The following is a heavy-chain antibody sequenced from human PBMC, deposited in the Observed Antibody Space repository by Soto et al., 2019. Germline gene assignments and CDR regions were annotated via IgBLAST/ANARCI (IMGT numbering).Heavy chain of an antibody. V-gene: IGHV1-2*04. CDR1: GYTFTGYY. J-gene: IGHJ6*02. Sequence: GASVKVSCKASGYTFTGYYMHWVRQAPGQGLEWMGWINPNSGGTNYAQKFQGWVTMTRDTSISTAYMELSRLRFDDTAVYYCARESGPGVRVVVPAANYYYYGMDVWGQGTTVTVSS. D-gene: IGHD2-2*01. CDR3: ARESGPGVRVVVPAANYYYYGMDV. CDR2: INPNSGGT.